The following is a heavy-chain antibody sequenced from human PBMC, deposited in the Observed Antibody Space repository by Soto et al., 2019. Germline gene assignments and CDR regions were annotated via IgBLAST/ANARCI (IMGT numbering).Heavy chain of an antibody. V-gene: IGHV3-30-3*01. Sequence: QVQLVESGGGVVQPGRSLRLSCAASGFTFRSYAMHWVRQAPGEGLECVAVIAYDGSNKFYRDCVRGRFTISRDNSENKPYLQINLLRYEDTAVYYCARGDREDIAVVIGVQPGEYGVDVWGQGTTVTVSS. CDR2: IAYDGSNK. J-gene: IGHJ6*02. CDR3: ARGDREDIAVVIGVQPGEYGVDV. D-gene: IGHD2-15*01. CDR1: GFTFRSYA.